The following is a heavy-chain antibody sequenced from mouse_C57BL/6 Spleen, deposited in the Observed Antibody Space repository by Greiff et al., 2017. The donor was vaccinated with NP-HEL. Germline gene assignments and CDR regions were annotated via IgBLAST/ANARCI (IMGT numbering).Heavy chain of an antibody. V-gene: IGHV1-55*01. J-gene: IGHJ2*01. D-gene: IGHD4-1*01. CDR2: IYPGSGST. Sequence: VQLQQSGAELVKPGASVKMSCKASGYTFTSYWITWVKQRPGQGLEWIGDIYPGSGSTNYNEKFKSKATLTVDTSSSTAYMQLSSLTSEDSAVYYCARRGGNWDYFDYWGQGTTLTVSS. CDR3: ARRGGNWDYFDY. CDR1: GYTFTSYW.